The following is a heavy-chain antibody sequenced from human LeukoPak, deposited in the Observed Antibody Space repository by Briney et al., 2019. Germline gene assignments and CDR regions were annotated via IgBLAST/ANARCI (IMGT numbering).Heavy chain of an antibody. CDR3: ARGKRDLDILNL. D-gene: IGHD3-9*01. V-gene: IGHV4-61*02. J-gene: IGHJ5*02. CDR2: IYTSGST. Sequence: SETLSLTCAVSGGSISSGSYYWSWIRQPAGKGLEWIGRIYTSGSTNYNPSLKSRVTISVDTSKNQFSLKLSSVTAADTAVYYCARGKRDLDILNLWGRGTLVTVSS. CDR1: GGSISSGSYY.